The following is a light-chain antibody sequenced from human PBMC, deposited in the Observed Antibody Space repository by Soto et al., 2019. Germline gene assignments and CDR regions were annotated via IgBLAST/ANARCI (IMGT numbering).Light chain of an antibody. CDR2: GAS. J-gene: IGKJ3*01. CDR3: QQYGSSPFT. Sequence: EIVLTQSPGTLALSPGVRATLSCRASQSVSSNYLTWYQQKRGQAPRLLIHGASSRATGIPDRFSGSGSGTDFTLTIRRLEPEDFAVYYCQQYGSSPFTFGPGTKVGIK. V-gene: IGKV3-20*01. CDR1: QSVSSNY.